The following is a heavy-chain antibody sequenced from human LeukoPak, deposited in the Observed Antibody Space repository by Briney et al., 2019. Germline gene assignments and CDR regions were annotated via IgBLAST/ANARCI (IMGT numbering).Heavy chain of an antibody. CDR2: ISGSGGST. D-gene: IGHD3-10*01. Sequence: GGSLRLSCAASGFTFSSYTMSWVRQAPGKGLEWVSAISGSGGSTYYADSVKGRFTISRDNSKNTLYLQMNSLRAEDTAVYYCAKDRMTEEIRGSGGYCWGQGTLVTVSS. V-gene: IGHV3-23*01. CDR3: AKDRMTEEIRGSGGYC. CDR1: GFTFSSYT. J-gene: IGHJ4*02.